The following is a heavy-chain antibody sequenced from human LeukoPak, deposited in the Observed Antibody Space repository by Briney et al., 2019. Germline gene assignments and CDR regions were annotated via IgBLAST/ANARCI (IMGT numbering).Heavy chain of an antibody. D-gene: IGHD6-19*01. J-gene: IGHJ4*02. CDR2: IESDGSTT. CDR3: ARGYGSSGNEKIFDY. Sequence: GESLRLFCAASGFTFSSYWMHWVRQAPGKGLVWVSRIESDGSTTSYADSVKGRFTISRDNAKNTLYLQMNSLRAEDTAVYYCARGYGSSGNEKIFDYWGQGTLVTVSS. CDR1: GFTFSSYW. V-gene: IGHV3-74*01.